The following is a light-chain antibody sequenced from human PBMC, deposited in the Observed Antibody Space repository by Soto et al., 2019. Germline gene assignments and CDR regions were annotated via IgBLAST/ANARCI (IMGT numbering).Light chain of an antibody. CDR2: AAS. Sequence: DIQMTQSPSSVSASVGDRVTITCRASQSISSYLNWYQQKPGKAPKLLIYAASSLQSGVPSRFSGSGSGTEFTLTTSSRQPEDFATCYGQQSYSTPISFGQGTRLEIK. J-gene: IGKJ5*01. CDR1: QSISSY. CDR3: QQSYSTPIS. V-gene: IGKV1-39*01.